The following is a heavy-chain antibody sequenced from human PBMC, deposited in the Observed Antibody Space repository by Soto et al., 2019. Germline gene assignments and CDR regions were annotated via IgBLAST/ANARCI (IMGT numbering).Heavy chain of an antibody. J-gene: IGHJ6*02. CDR1: GYSFTGYY. CDR3: ARIEWEQPGYDNYDMDV. CDR2: INPNSGDT. D-gene: IGHD1-26*01. Sequence: AAVKVSCKASGYSFTGYYMHWVRQAPGQGLEWMGWINPNSGDTNYAQKFQGRVRMTRDTSVSTAYMELGRLKSDETAVYFCARIEWEQPGYDNYDMDVWGHGTTVTVSS. V-gene: IGHV1-2*02.